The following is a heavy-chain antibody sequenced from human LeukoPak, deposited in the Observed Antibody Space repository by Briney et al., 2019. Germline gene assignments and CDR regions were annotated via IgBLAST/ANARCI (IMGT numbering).Heavy chain of an antibody. Sequence: PSETLSLTCTVSGGSISSGDYYWSWIRQPPGKGLEWIGYIYYSGSTYYNPSLKSRVTISVDTSKNQFSLKLSSVTAADTAVYYCARASMIIVVIDYWGQGNLVTVSS. CDR3: ARASMIIVVIDY. CDR2: IYYSGST. V-gene: IGHV4-30-4*01. J-gene: IGHJ4*02. D-gene: IGHD3-22*01. CDR1: GGSISSGDYY.